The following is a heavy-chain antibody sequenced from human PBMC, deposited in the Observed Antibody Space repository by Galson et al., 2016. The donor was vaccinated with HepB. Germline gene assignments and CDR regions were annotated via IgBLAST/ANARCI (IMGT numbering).Heavy chain of an antibody. CDR1: GFSVSGDY. J-gene: IGHJ1*01. CDR2: INSVGNT. Sequence: SLRLSCAASGFSVSGDYMGWVRQAPGKALEWVSLINSVGNTYYADPVRGRFTISRDNSKNTLYLQMNSLRVDDTAVYHCARGLGDMAYFQHWGRGTLVTVSS. V-gene: IGHV3-53*01. D-gene: IGHD5-24*01. CDR3: ARGLGDMAYFQH.